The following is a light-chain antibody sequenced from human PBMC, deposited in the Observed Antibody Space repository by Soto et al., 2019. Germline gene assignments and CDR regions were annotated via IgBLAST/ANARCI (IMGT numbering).Light chain of an antibody. V-gene: IGKV3-15*01. CDR3: QQYNNWPIT. J-gene: IGKJ5*01. CDR2: GAS. Sequence: EIVMTQSPATLSVSAGERATLSCSASQSVGSNLAWYQQKPGQAPRLLIYGASTRATGIPARFSGSGSGTEFTLTITSLQSEDFAVYYCQQYNNWPITFGQGTRLEIK. CDR1: QSVGSN.